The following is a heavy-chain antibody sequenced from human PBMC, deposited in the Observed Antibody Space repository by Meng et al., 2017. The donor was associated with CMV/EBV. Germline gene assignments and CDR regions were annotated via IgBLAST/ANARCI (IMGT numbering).Heavy chain of an antibody. J-gene: IGHJ3*02. D-gene: IGHD4-17*01. CDR1: GGSIITNDYD. V-gene: IGHV4-39*07. Sequence: LQAQEAGPGLVKPSDTLSLAWSFSGGSIITNDYDWGWSRQRPGKGLEWIGSIFYNGNSYYNPSLQSRVTISVDTSKNQFSLKLNSVSAADTALYFCARGGGLRRKDAFDIWGQRTMVTVSS. CDR2: IFYNGNS. CDR3: ARGGGLRRKDAFDI.